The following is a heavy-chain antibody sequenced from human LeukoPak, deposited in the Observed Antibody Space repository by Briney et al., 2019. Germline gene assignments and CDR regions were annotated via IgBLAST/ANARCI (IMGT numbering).Heavy chain of an antibody. V-gene: IGHV4-39*07. CDR3: ARVYKGSSWSTTLRRPYYYYYMDV. Sequence: RPSETLSLTCTVSGGSISCSSYYWGWIRQPPGKGLEWIGSIYYSGSTYYNPSLKSRVTISVDTSKNQFSLKLSSVTAADTAVYYCARVYKGSSWSTTLRRPYYYYYMDVWGKGTTVTVSS. CDR2: IYYSGST. CDR1: GGSISCSSYY. D-gene: IGHD6-13*01. J-gene: IGHJ6*03.